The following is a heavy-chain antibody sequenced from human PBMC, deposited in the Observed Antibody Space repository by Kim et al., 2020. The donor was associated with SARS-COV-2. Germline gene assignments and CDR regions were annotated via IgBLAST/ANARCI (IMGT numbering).Heavy chain of an antibody. CDR2: INAGNGNT. V-gene: IGHV1-3*01. CDR1: GYTFTSYA. CDR3: ARDRDNSGLSWFDP. Sequence: ASVNVSCKASGYTFTSYAMHWVRQAPGQRLEWMGWINAGNGNTKFSQKFQGRVTITRDTSASTAYMELSSLRSEDTAVYYCARDRDNSGLSWFDPWGQGTLVTVSS. D-gene: IGHD6-19*01. J-gene: IGHJ5*02.